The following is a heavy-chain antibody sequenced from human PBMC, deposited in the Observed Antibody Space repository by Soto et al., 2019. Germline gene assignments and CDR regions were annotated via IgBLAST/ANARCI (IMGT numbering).Heavy chain of an antibody. J-gene: IGHJ6*02. D-gene: IGHD1-26*01. V-gene: IGHV4-31*03. CDR3: ARAGGTVAAINYYGLDV. Sequence: QVQLQESGPGLVKASQTLSLTCTVSGDSISRGGSYWTWIRQHPGKGLEWIGYSYYIGNPYYNPSLQSRVTISVDTSKNQVSLKVSSVTAADTAVYYGARAGGTVAAINYYGLDVWGQGTTVTVSS. CDR1: GDSISRGGSY. CDR2: SYYIGNP.